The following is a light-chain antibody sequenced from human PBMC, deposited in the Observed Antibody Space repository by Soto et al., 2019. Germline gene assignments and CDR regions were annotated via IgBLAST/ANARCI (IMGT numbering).Light chain of an antibody. V-gene: IGLV1-47*01. J-gene: IGLJ1*01. CDR1: TSNIGSNY. CDR3: ATLDDSLNGFYV. CDR2: RNN. Sequence: QSVLTQPPSASGTPGQGVTISCSGSTSNIGSNYVYWYQQLPGTALKLLIYRNNQQPSGVPDRFSGSKSGTSASLAISGLRSDDEADYFCATLDDSLNGFYVFGTGTKVTVL.